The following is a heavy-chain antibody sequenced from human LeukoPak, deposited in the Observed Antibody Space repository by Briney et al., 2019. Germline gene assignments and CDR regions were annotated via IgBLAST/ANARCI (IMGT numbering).Heavy chain of an antibody. D-gene: IGHD1-20*01. CDR2: IIPIFGTA. Sequence: SVKVSWKASGGSFSSFAITWVRQAPGQGLEWMGTIIPIFGTANYAQNFQGRVTITTDESSSTAYMELSSMRSYETAALYCAGKDRISRTYGNYHFDSWGQGTLVTVSS. CDR1: GGSFSSFA. J-gene: IGHJ4*02. CDR3: AGKDRISRTYGNYHFDS. V-gene: IGHV1-69*05.